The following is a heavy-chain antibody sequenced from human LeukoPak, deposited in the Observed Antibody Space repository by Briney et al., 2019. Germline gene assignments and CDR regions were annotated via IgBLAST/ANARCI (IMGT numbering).Heavy chain of an antibody. CDR2: INHSGST. CDR3: AKDLHYGSADY. J-gene: IGHJ4*02. Sequence: SGTLSLTCAVSGGSISSNNWWNWIRQPPGKGLEWIGEINHSGSTNYNPSLKSRVTISVDTSKNQFSLKLSSVTAADTAVYYCAKDLHYGSADYWGQGTLVTVSS. V-gene: IGHV4-4*02. CDR1: GGSISSNNW. D-gene: IGHD3-10*01.